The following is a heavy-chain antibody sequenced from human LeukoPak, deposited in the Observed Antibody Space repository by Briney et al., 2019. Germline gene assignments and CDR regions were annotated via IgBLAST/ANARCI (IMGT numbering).Heavy chain of an antibody. Sequence: GGSLRLSCAASGFTFSSYAMHWVRQAPGKGLEWVAFIRYDGSNKYYADSVKGRFTISRDNSKNTLYLRINSLRAEDTAVYYCAKDGVYSNYADYWGQGTLVTVSS. V-gene: IGHV3-30*02. CDR1: GFTFSSYA. CDR2: IRYDGSNK. D-gene: IGHD4-11*01. J-gene: IGHJ4*02. CDR3: AKDGVYSNYADY.